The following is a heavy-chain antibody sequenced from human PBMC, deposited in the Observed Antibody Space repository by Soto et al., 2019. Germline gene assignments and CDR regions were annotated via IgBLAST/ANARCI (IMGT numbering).Heavy chain of an antibody. Sequence: PGGSLRLSCAASGFTVSTDYMTWVRQAPGKGLEWVSLIYSGGNTYYADSVRGRFTISRDNSKNTLYLHMNSLRAEDTAVYYCARGAEGAGGSWGQGTLVTVSS. D-gene: IGHD5-12*01. J-gene: IGHJ5*02. CDR2: IYSGGNT. CDR3: ARGAEGAGGS. CDR1: GFTVSTDY. V-gene: IGHV3-53*01.